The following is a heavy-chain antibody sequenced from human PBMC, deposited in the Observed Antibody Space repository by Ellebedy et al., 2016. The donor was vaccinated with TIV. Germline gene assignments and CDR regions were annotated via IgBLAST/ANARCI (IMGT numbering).Heavy chain of an antibody. V-gene: IGHV3-13*01. D-gene: IGHD6-6*01. CDR2: IGTAGDT. CDR3: ARGIVGRPPGH. Sequence: GESLKISCAASGSTFSSHDMHWVRQATGKGLEWVSAIGTAGDTYYPGSVKGRFTISRENAKNSLYLQMNSLRAEDTAVYYCARGIVGRPPGHWGQGTLVTVSS. J-gene: IGHJ4*02. CDR1: GSTFSSHD.